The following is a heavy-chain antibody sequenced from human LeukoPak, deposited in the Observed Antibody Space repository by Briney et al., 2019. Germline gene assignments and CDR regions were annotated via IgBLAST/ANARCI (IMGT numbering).Heavy chain of an antibody. CDR1: GGSFSGYY. V-gene: IGHV4-34*01. D-gene: IGHD2-15*01. CDR3: ARGPWDIVVVVAATGWFDP. CDR2: INHSGST. J-gene: IGHJ5*02. Sequence: SETLSLTCAVYGGSFSGYYWSWIRQPPGKGLEWTGEINHSGSTNYNPSLKSRVTISVDTSKNQFSLKLSSVTAADTAVYYCARGPWDIVVVVAATGWFDPWGQGTLVTVSS.